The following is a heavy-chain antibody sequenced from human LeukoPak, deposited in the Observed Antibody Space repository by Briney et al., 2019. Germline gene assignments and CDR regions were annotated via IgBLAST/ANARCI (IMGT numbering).Heavy chain of an antibody. CDR2: IYYSGST. Sequence: SETLSLTCTVSGGSISSGGYYWSWIRQHPGKGLEWIGYIYYSGSTYYNPSHKSRVTISVDTSKNQFSLKLSSVTAADTAVYYCARAFRGVMFDYWGQGTLVTVSS. J-gene: IGHJ4*02. CDR1: GGSISSGGYY. CDR3: ARAFRGVMFDY. V-gene: IGHV4-31*03. D-gene: IGHD3-10*01.